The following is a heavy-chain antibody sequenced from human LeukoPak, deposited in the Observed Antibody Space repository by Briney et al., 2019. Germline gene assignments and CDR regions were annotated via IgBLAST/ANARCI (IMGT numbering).Heavy chain of an antibody. D-gene: IGHD6-19*01. V-gene: IGHV3-21*01. CDR1: GFTFSSYS. CDR3: ARGPGIAVADY. J-gene: IGHJ4*02. CDR2: ISSSSSYI. Sequence: GGSLRLSCAASGFTFSSYSMNWVRQAPGKALEWVSSISSSSSYIYYADSVKGRFTISRDNAKNSLYLQMNSLRAEDTAVYYCARGPGIAVADYWGQGTLVTVSS.